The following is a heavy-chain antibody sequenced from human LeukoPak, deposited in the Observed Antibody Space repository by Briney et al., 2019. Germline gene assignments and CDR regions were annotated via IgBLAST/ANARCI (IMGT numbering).Heavy chain of an antibody. Sequence: GGSLRLSCAASGFTFSSYSMNWVRHAPGKGLEWVSSISSSSSYIYYADSVKGRFTISRDNAKNSLYLQMNSLRAEDTAVYYCARTVSSGWYGVDYWGQGTLVTVSS. D-gene: IGHD6-19*01. V-gene: IGHV3-21*01. CDR1: GFTFSSYS. CDR3: ARTVSSGWYGVDY. CDR2: ISSSSSYI. J-gene: IGHJ4*02.